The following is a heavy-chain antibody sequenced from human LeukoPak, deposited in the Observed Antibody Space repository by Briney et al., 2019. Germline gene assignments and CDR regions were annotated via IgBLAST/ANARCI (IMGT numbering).Heavy chain of an antibody. CDR3: ARGRVAYCGGDCRRRLFYYYYGMDV. V-gene: IGHV1-2*02. CDR2: INPNDGDT. J-gene: IGHJ6*02. CDR1: GYTFTDYY. Sequence: ASVKVSCKASGYTFTDYYMHWVRQAPGQGFEWMGWINPNDGDTNYAQKFQGRVTMTRNTSISTAYMELSSLRSEDTAVYYCARGRVAYCGGDCRRRLFYYYYGMDVWGQGTTVTVSS. D-gene: IGHD2-21*02.